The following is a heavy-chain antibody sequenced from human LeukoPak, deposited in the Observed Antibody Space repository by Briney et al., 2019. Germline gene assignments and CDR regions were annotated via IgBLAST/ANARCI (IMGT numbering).Heavy chain of an antibody. Sequence: QPGRSLRLFCAASGFTFINYGMHWVRQAPGKGLEWQAVTSYDGSNKHYADSVKGRFTISRDNSKNTLYLQMNSLRAEDTAVYYCARLLVYNSGGEAFDYWGPGTLVTVSS. J-gene: IGHJ4*02. D-gene: IGHD3-10*01. CDR3: ARLLVYNSGGEAFDY. CDR1: GFTFINYG. V-gene: IGHV3-30*03. CDR2: TSYDGSNK.